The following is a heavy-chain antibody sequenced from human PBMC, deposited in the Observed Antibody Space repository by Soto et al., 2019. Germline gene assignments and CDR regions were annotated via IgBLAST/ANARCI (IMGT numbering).Heavy chain of an antibody. J-gene: IGHJ6*02. CDR3: AVYGYSYGWGYYYYYGMDV. D-gene: IGHD5-18*01. CDR1: GGTFSSYA. Sequence: SVKVSCKASGGTFSSYAISWVGQAPGQGLEWMGGIIPIFGTANYAQKFQGRVTITADESTSTAYMELSSLRSEDTAVYYCAVYGYSYGWGYYYYYGMDVWGQGTTVTVSS. V-gene: IGHV1-69*13. CDR2: IIPIFGTA.